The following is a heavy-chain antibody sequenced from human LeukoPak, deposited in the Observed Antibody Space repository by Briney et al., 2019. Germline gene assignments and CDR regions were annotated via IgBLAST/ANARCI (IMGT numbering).Heavy chain of an antibody. D-gene: IGHD6-25*01. CDR2: IKQDGREM. J-gene: IGHJ4*02. Sequence: PGGSLRLSCAASGFTLRSDWMSWVRQAPGKGLEWVANIKQDGREMYYVDSVKGRFTISRDNAKKSLYLQMNSLRVEDTAVYYCVREYAAAYFDSWGQGTLVTVSS. CDR3: VREYAAAYFDS. V-gene: IGHV3-7*03. CDR1: GFTLRSDW.